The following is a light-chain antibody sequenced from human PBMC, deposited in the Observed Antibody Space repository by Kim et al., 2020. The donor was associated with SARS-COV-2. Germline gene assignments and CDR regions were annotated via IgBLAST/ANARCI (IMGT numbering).Light chain of an antibody. Sequence: DIVMTQSPLSLPVTPGEPASISCRSSQSLLNSNGYKYLDWYLQKPGQSPQLLIYLGSNRASGVPDRFSGSGSGTNFTLKISTVEAEDVGLYYCMQALQIPITLAKGHDWRLN. V-gene: IGKV2-28*01. CDR1: QSLLNSNGYKY. CDR2: LGS. J-gene: IGKJ5*01. CDR3: MQALQIPIT.